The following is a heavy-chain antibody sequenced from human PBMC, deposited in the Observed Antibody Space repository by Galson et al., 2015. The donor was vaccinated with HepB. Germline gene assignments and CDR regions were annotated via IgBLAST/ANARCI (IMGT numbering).Heavy chain of an antibody. CDR3: ARILGNYSSLYYYYMDV. D-gene: IGHD4-11*01. CDR2: ISAYNGNT. V-gene: IGHV1-18*01. Sequence: SVKVSCKASGYTFTSYGISWVRQAPGQGLEWMGWISAYNGNTNYAQKLQGRVTMTTDTSTSTAYMELRSLRSDDTAVYYCARILGNYSSLYYYYMDVWGKGTTVTVSS. J-gene: IGHJ6*03. CDR1: GYTFTSYG.